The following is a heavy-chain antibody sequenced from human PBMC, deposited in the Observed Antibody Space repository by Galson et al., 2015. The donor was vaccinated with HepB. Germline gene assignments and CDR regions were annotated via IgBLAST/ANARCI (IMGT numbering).Heavy chain of an antibody. Sequence: SCKASGYTFTSYAMNWVRQAPGQGLEWMGWINTNTGSPTYAQGFTGRFVFSLDTSVSTAYLQISSLKAEDTAVYYCARESSSWSYYYYYMDVWGKGTTVTVSS. D-gene: IGHD6-13*01. J-gene: IGHJ6*03. CDR2: INTNTGSP. V-gene: IGHV7-4-1*02. CDR1: GYTFTSYA. CDR3: ARESSSWSYYYYYMDV.